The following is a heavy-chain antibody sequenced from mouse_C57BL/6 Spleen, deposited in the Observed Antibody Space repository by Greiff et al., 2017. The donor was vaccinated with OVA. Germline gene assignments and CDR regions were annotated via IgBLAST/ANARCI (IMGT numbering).Heavy chain of an antibody. V-gene: IGHV7-3*01. D-gene: IGHD1-1*01. CDR2: IRNKANGYTT. CDR3: TSLYYPYYFDY. J-gene: IGHJ2*01. Sequence: EVHLVESGGGLVQPGGSLSLSCAASGFTFTDYYMSWVRQPPGQALEWLGFIRNKANGYTTEYSASVKGRFTISRDNSQSILYLQMHALSDEDSANYYCTSLYYPYYFDYWGQGTTLTVSS. CDR1: GFTFTDYY.